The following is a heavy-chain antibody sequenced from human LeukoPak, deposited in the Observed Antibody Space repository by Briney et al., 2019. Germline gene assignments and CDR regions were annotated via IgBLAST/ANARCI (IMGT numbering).Heavy chain of an antibody. Sequence: SGTLSLTCAVSGGSISSSNWWSWVRQPPGKGLEWIGEIYHSGSTNYNPSLKSRVTISVDKSKNQFSLKLSSVTAADTAVYYCARVGRDDFWSGHSPFDYWGQGTLVTVSS. CDR3: ARVGRDDFWSGHSPFDY. J-gene: IGHJ4*02. V-gene: IGHV4-4*02. CDR1: GGSISSSNW. D-gene: IGHD3-3*01. CDR2: IYHSGST.